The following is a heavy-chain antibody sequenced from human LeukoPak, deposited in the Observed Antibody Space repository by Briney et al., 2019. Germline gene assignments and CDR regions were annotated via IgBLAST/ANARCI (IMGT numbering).Heavy chain of an antibody. Sequence: PSETLSLTCTVSGGAITDSTYYWGWIRQPPGEGLEWIGNIYYNGKTFYNESVKSRVTTSVDTSKNQFSLKLNSVTAADTALFYCARYSGSHYAFDIWGQGTMVTVSS. CDR1: GGAITDSTYY. J-gene: IGHJ3*02. CDR2: IYYNGKT. CDR3: ARYSGSHYAFDI. V-gene: IGHV4-39*01. D-gene: IGHD1-26*01.